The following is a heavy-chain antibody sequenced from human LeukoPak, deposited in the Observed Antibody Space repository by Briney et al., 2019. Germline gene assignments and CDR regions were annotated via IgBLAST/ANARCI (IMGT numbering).Heavy chain of an antibody. CDR1: GITLSDFW. J-gene: IGHJ4*02. V-gene: IGHV3-15*01. Sequence: GRSLRLSCAASGITLSDFWFSWVRQAPGKGLEWVARIKAKIHGETIDYAAPVRGRFIISRDDSRNTVYLQMNSLKFEDTAMYYCTRRSTIWGRGTRVTVSS. CDR3: TRRSTI. CDR2: IKAKIHGETI. D-gene: IGHD5-24*01.